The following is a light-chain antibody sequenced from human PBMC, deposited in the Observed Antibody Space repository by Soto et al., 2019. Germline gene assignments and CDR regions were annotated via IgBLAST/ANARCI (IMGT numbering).Light chain of an antibody. V-gene: IGKV1-33*01. J-gene: IGKJ4*01. CDR3: QQYDNLPLT. CDR2: DAS. CDR1: QDISNY. Sequence: DIQMTQSPSSLSASVGDRVTITCQASQDISNYLNWYQQKPGKAPKLLIYDASNLETGVPSRFSGSGSGTDFIFTIGSRQPEDIETYYCQQYDNLPLTFGGGTKVEIK.